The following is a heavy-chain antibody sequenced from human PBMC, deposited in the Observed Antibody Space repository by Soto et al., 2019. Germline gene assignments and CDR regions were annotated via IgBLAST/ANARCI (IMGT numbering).Heavy chain of an antibody. D-gene: IGHD2-21*01. J-gene: IGHJ4*02. V-gene: IGHV3-66*01. Sequence: EVQLVESGGGLVQPGGSRRLPGEGPGLKVTTNSLPWVGRAQGKGLGWVSIIYRSGTTYYADSVKDRSTISRDTYKNTLYLQMNSLRAEDTAVYHCATRPPDSDFGVLDYWGQGTLVTVSS. CDR3: ATRPPDSDFGVLDY. CDR2: IYRSGTT. CDR1: GLKVTTNS.